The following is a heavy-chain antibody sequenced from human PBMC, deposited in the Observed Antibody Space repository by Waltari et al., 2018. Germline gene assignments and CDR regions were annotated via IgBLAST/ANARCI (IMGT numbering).Heavy chain of an antibody. V-gene: IGHV3-30-3*01. Sequence: QVQLVESGGGVVQPGRSLRLSCAASGFTFRRHALHWGTQAPGKGLEWVAVISYDGSNKYYADSVKGRFTISRDNSKNTLYLQMNSLRAEDTAVYYCARNGQWELRRGYFDYWGQGTLVTVSS. CDR2: ISYDGSNK. CDR3: ARNGQWELRRGYFDY. D-gene: IGHD1-26*01. J-gene: IGHJ4*02. CDR1: GFTFRRHA.